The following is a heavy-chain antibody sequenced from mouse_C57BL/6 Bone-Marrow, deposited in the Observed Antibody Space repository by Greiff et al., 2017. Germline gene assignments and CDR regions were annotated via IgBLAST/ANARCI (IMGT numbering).Heavy chain of an antibody. CDR2: INPYNGDT. J-gene: IGHJ2*01. Sequence: VQLQQSGPELVKPGDSVKISCKASGFSFTGYFMNWVMQSHGKSLEWIGRINPYNGDTFYNQKFKGKATLTVDKTASIAHMELRSLTSEDSAVYYCATNYYGSSYFDYWGQGTTLTVSS. CDR1: GFSFTGYF. D-gene: IGHD1-1*01. CDR3: ATNYYGSSYFDY. V-gene: IGHV1-20*01.